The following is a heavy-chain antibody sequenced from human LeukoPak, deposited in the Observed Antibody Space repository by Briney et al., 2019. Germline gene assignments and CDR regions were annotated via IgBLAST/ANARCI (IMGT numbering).Heavy chain of an antibody. J-gene: IGHJ5*02. D-gene: IGHD3-22*01. CDR3: ARRSPNYYDSSGYFS. CDR1: GASISSGDYY. CDR2: IYYSGST. Sequence: PSETLSLTCTVSGASISSGDYYWTWIRQHPGKGLEWIGYIYYSGSTYYNPSLKSRVTISVDTSKNQFSLKLSSVTAADTAVYYCARRSPNYYDSSGYFSWGQGTLVTVSS. V-gene: IGHV4-39*01.